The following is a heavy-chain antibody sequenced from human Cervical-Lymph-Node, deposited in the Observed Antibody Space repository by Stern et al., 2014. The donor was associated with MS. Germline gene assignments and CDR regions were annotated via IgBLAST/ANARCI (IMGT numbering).Heavy chain of an antibody. J-gene: IGHJ5*02. CDR2: MSSSSSTI. CDR3: AREDELGGTA. V-gene: IGHV3-48*02. CDR1: GFTFSSYR. Sequence: EVQLLESGGGLVQPGGSLRLSCAASGFTFSSYRMNWVRQAPGKGLEWVSYMSSSSSTISYADSGKGRFTISRDNAKNSLYLQMNSLRDEDTAVYYCAREDELGGTAWGQGTLVTVSS. D-gene: IGHD1-14*01.